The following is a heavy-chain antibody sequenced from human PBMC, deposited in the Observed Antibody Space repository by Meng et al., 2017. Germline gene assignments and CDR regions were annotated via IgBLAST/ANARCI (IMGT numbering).Heavy chain of an antibody. D-gene: IGHD6-13*01. CDR3: ARQGQQLVLWYYGMDV. V-gene: IGHV3-23*01. J-gene: IGHJ6*02. Sequence: GGSLRLSCAVSGFTFSSYAMSWVRQAPGKGLEWVSGIRGSGGSTYYADSVKGRFTISRDNSKNTLYLQMNSQRAEDTAVYYCARQGQQLVLWYYGMDVWGQGTTVTVSS. CDR1: GFTFSSYA. CDR2: IRGSGGST.